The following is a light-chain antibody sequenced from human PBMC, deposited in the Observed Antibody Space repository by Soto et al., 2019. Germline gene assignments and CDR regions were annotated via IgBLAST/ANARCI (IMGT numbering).Light chain of an antibody. Sequence: DIQMTQSPSTLSASVGDRVTITCRASQSISSRLAWYQQKPGKAPNLLIYKASSLESGVPSRFSGSGSGTEFTLTISSLQPDDFATYYCQQYNSYPTFGGGTKVEIK. J-gene: IGKJ4*01. V-gene: IGKV1-5*03. CDR3: QQYNSYPT. CDR1: QSISSR. CDR2: KAS.